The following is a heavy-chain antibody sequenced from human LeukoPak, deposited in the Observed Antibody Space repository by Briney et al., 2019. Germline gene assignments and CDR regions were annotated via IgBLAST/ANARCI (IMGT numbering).Heavy chain of an antibody. CDR1: GYTFTSYG. V-gene: IGHV1-18*01. Sequence: ASVKVSCKTSGYTFTSYGISWVRQAPGQGLEWMGWISADNGKTNYAQKLQGRVTMTTDTSTTTAYMELRSLRSDDTAVYYCATRYCSGGSCPNYYYYYINVWGKGTTVTISS. CDR2: ISADNGKT. CDR3: ATRYCSGGSCPNYYYYYINV. D-gene: IGHD2-15*01. J-gene: IGHJ6*03.